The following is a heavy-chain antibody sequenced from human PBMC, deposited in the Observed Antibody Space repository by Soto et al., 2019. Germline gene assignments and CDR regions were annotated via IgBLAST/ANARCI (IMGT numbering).Heavy chain of an antibody. CDR2: LHRDGNT. Sequence: EVQLVESGGGLVQPGGSLRLSCAASGFTVRSDFMSWVRQAPGKGLEWVSILHRDGNTYYANSVKGRFPISRDNSKNTLYLQMNSLRAEDTSVYYCATRGEWGQGTLVTVSS. CDR1: GFTVRSDF. V-gene: IGHV3-66*01. J-gene: IGHJ4*02. D-gene: IGHD2-21*01. CDR3: ATRGE.